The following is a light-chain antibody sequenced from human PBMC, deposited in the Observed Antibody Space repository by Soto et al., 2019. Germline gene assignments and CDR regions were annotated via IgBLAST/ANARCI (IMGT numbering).Light chain of an antibody. J-gene: IGKJ4*01. CDR3: QQYGSSPLT. V-gene: IGKV3-20*01. CDR2: YAS. Sequence: IVLTQSPGTLSLTPGERATLSCRASQRVISSSLAWYQQKPGQSPRLLISYASTRSTGIPDRFSGSGSGTDFSLTISKLGPEDFAVYYCQQYGSSPLTFGGGTMVDIK. CDR1: QRVISSS.